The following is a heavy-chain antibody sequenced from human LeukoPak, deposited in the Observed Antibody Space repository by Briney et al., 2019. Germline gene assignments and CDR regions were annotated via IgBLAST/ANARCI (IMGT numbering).Heavy chain of an antibody. CDR2: IDHTGST. Sequence: PSETLSLTCSVSGDSISMYYWNWIRQSPGKGLEWIGYIDHTGSTNYNPSLNSRVTISRDTSTNHFSLKLSSVTAADTAVYFCARGRVSSSSWQSVYYYYLYMDAWGKGSTVTVSS. D-gene: IGHD6-13*01. CDR1: GDSISMYY. CDR3: ARGRVSSSSWQSVYYYYLYMDA. J-gene: IGHJ6*03. V-gene: IGHV4-59*01.